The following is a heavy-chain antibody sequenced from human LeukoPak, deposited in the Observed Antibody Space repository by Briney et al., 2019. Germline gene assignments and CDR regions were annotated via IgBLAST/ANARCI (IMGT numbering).Heavy chain of an antibody. CDR2: INHSGST. V-gene: IGHV4-34*01. CDR1: GGSFSGYY. J-gene: IGHJ3*01. CDR3: ARETEKQWQY. Sequence: SETLSLTCAVYGGSFSGYYWSWIRQPPGKGLEWIGEINHSGSTNYNPSLKSRVTISVDTSKNQFSLRLSSVTAADTAVYYCARETEKQWQYWGQGATVSVSS. D-gene: IGHD6-19*01.